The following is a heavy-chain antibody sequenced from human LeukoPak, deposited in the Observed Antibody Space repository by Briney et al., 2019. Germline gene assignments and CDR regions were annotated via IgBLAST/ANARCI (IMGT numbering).Heavy chain of an antibody. CDR3: ARDHGYSSSFFLPKNWFDP. CDR2: INPNSGGT. CDR1: GYTFTGYY. Sequence: ASVTVSCKASGYTFTGYYMHWVRQAPGQGLEWMGWINPNSGGTNYAQKFQGRVTMTRDTSISTAYMELSRLRSDDTAVYYCARDHGYSSSFFLPKNWFDPWGQGTLVTVSS. V-gene: IGHV1-2*02. J-gene: IGHJ5*02. D-gene: IGHD6-13*01.